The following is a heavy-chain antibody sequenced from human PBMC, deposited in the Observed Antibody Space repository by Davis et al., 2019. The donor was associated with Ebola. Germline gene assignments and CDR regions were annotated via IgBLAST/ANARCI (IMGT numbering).Heavy chain of an antibody. Sequence: HSQTLSLTCAISGDGVSGNSGAWNWIRQSPSRGLEWLGRTYYTSKWYNDYAVSVKSRITISPDTSKNQLSLQLDSVTPEDTAIYYCARVNWGAGKAFDIWGQGSMVTVSS. CDR2: TYYTSKWYN. CDR3: ARVNWGAGKAFDI. V-gene: IGHV6-1*01. J-gene: IGHJ3*02. CDR1: GDGVSGNSGA. D-gene: IGHD7-27*01.